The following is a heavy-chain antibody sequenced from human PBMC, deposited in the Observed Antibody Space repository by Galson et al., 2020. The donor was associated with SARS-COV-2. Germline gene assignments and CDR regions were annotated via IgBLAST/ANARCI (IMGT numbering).Heavy chain of an antibody. CDR2: IIPFLGIA. Sequence: SVKVSCKASGGNFSSYAISWVRQAPGQGLEWMGGIIPFLGIANYAQKFQGRVTITADKSTSTAYMELSSLRSEDTAVYYCAREEANKVYWGQGTLGTVSS. V-gene: IGHV1-69*10. CDR1: GGNFSSYA. J-gene: IGHJ4*02. CDR3: AREEANKVY. D-gene: IGHD2-8*01.